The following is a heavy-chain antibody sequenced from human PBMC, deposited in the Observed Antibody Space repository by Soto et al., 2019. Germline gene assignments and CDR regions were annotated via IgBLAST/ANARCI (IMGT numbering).Heavy chain of an antibody. CDR3: ARGSSGRLGGFDYYYGMDV. Sequence: SVKVSCKASGGTFSSYAISWVRQAPGQGLEWMGGIIPIFGTANYAQKFQGRVTITADESTSTAYMELSSLRSEDTAVYYCARGSSGRLGGFDYYYGMDVWGQGTTVTVSS. J-gene: IGHJ6*02. CDR1: GGTFSSYA. D-gene: IGHD3-10*01. V-gene: IGHV1-69*13. CDR2: IIPIFGTA.